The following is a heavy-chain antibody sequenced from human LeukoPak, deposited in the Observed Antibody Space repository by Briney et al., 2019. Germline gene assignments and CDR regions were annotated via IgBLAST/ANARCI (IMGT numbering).Heavy chain of an antibody. CDR3: VREGGGYGGYDPDY. D-gene: IGHD5-12*01. CDR1: GNSVSSNSAA. Sequence: SQTLSLTCAISGNSVSSNSAAWNWIRQSPSRGLEWLGRTYYRSKWSKDYAVSVKSRITISPDTSKNQFSLQLNSVTPDDTAVYYCVREGGGYGGYDPDYWGQGTLVTVSS. V-gene: IGHV6-1*01. J-gene: IGHJ4*02. CDR2: TYYRSKWSK.